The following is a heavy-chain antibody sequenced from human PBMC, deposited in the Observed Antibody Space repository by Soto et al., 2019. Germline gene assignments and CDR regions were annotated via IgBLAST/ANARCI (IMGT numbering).Heavy chain of an antibody. CDR1: GDTFTDYY. J-gene: IGHJ4*02. D-gene: IGHD2-21*02. CDR3: ARGVHVVVVTAPLDY. V-gene: IGHV1-46*01. CDR2: VNPSGGHT. Sequence: QVQLMQSGAEVKKPGASVKVSYKASGDTFTDYYIHWVRQAPGQGLESMGTVNPSGGHTTYAQHFLGRVTMTRDTSTSTLYMELSSLTSDDTAIYYCARGVHVVVVTAPLDYWGQGTLVTVSS.